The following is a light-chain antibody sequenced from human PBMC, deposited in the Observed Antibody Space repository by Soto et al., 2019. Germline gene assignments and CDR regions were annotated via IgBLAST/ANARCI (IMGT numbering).Light chain of an antibody. CDR2: EVN. Sequence: LTQPASVSGSPGQSITISCTGTSSDVAFYNHVSWYQQHPGKAPKLLIYEVNNRPSGVSHRFSGSKSGNTASLTISGLQAEDEADYYCGSFASTHTYVFGTGTKVTVL. CDR3: GSFASTHTYV. V-gene: IGLV2-14*01. J-gene: IGLJ1*01. CDR1: SSDVAFYNH.